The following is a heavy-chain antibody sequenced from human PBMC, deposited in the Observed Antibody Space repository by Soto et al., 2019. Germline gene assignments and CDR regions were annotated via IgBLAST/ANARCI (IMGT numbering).Heavy chain of an antibody. CDR3: AGEGLHAAMVSEYYYYGMDV. Sequence: QVQLVQSGAEVKKPGASVKVSCKASGYTFTSYGISWVRQAPGQGLEWMGWISAYNGNTNYAQKLQGRVTMTTDTSTSTAYMELRSLRSDDTAVYYCAGEGLHAAMVSEYYYYGMDVLGQGTTVTVSS. CDR2: ISAYNGNT. D-gene: IGHD5-18*01. V-gene: IGHV1-18*04. CDR1: GYTFTSYG. J-gene: IGHJ6*02.